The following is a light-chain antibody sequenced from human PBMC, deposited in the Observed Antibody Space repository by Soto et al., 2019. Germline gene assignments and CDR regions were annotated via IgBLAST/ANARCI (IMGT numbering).Light chain of an antibody. V-gene: IGKV3-20*01. CDR2: GAS. Sequence: EIVLTQSPGTLSLSPGERATLSCRASQSLSSNYLAWYQQKPGQAPRLLIYGASSRATGIPDRFSGSGSGTDFTLTISRLEPEDVAVYYCQKFRDTFGQGTKLEIK. CDR3: QKFRDT. J-gene: IGKJ2*01. CDR1: QSLSSNY.